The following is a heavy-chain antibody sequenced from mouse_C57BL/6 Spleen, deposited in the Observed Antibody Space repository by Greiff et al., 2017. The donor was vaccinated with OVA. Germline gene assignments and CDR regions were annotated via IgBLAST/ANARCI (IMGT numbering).Heavy chain of an antibody. Sequence: QVQLQQPGAELVKPGASVKMSCKASGYTFTSYWITWVKQRPGQGLEWIGDIYPGSGSTNYNEKFKSKATLTVDTSSSTAYMQLSSLTSEDSAVYYCARSGGSSGYVRYFDDWGQGTTLTVSS. J-gene: IGHJ2*01. CDR2: IYPGSGST. D-gene: IGHD3-2*02. V-gene: IGHV1-55*01. CDR3: ARSGGSSGYVRYFDD. CDR1: GYTFTSYW.